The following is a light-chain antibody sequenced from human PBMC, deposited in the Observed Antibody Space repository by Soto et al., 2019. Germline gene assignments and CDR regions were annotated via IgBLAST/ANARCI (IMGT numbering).Light chain of an antibody. CDR2: ITS. V-gene: IGKV3-20*01. CDR3: QQYGDSPWT. J-gene: IGKJ1*01. CDR1: QYVRSNY. Sequence: EIVLTQSPGTLSLSPGERVTLSCRASQYVRSNYVAWYQQKPGQTPRLLIYITSSRAPGIPERFSGSGSGTDFTLTISRLEPEDFAVYFCQQYGDSPWTFGQGTKVEMK.